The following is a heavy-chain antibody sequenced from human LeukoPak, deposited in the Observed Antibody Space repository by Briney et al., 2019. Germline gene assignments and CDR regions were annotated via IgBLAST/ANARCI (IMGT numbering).Heavy chain of an antibody. D-gene: IGHD6-13*01. Sequence: SETLSLTCTVSGGSISSSSYYWGWIRQPPGKGLEWIGSIYYSGSTYYNPSLKSRVTISVDTSKNQFSLKLSSVAAADTAVYYCARVGAAPPLLKYYFDYWGQGTLVTVSS. J-gene: IGHJ4*02. CDR2: IYYSGST. CDR3: ARVGAAPPLLKYYFDY. V-gene: IGHV4-39*07. CDR1: GGSISSSSYY.